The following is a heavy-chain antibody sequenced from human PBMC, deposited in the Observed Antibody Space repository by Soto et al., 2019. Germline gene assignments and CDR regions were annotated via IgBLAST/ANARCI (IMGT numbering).Heavy chain of an antibody. D-gene: IGHD6-19*01. V-gene: IGHV4-34*01. Sequence: SETLSLTCAVYGGSFSGYYWSWIRQPPGKGLEWIGEINHSGSTNYNPSLKSRVTISVDTSKNQFSLKLGAVTAADTAVYYCARFVAVAGRVAFDIWGQGTMVTVS. CDR2: INHSGST. J-gene: IGHJ3*02. CDR3: ARFVAVAGRVAFDI. CDR1: GGSFSGYY.